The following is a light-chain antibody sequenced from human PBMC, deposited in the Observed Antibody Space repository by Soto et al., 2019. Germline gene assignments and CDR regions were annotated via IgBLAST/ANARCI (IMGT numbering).Light chain of an antibody. Sequence: DIVMTQSPDSLAVSLGERATINCKSSQSVLYSSNNKNYLAWYQQKPGQPPKLLIYWASTRESGVPDRLSGSGSATDFTLTISSLQAEDVAVYYCQQYYSTPRTFGQGTKLEIK. CDR1: QSVLYSSNNKNY. CDR3: QQYYSTPRT. V-gene: IGKV4-1*01. J-gene: IGKJ2*01. CDR2: WAS.